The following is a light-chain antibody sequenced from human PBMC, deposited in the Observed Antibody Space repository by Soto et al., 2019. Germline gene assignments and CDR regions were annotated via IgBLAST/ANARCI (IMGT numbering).Light chain of an antibody. J-gene: IGKJ2*01. V-gene: IGKV1-39*01. CDR3: QQSFTTPYT. CDR2: AAS. CDR1: QSISSF. Sequence: DIQMTQSPSSLSASVGDRVTITCRASQSISSFLNWYRQKPGKVPKLLIYAASSLQSGVPSRFSGGGSDAHFTLTISSLQPEDFATYYCQQSFTTPYTFGQGTQLEIK.